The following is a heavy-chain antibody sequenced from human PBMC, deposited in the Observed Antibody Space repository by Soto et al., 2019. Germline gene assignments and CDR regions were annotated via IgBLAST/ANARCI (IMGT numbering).Heavy chain of an antibody. CDR2: ISGSGGST. CDR3: AARQEYRGYDYDAFYYYGMDV. D-gene: IGHD5-12*01. CDR1: GFTFSSYA. Sequence: EVQLLESGGGLVQPGGSLRLSCAASGFTFSSYAMSWVRQAPGKGLEWVSAISGSGGSTYYADSVKGRFTISRDNSKNTLNLQMNSLGAEDTAVYYCAARQEYRGYDYDAFYYYGMDVWGQGTTVTVSS. J-gene: IGHJ6*02. V-gene: IGHV3-23*01.